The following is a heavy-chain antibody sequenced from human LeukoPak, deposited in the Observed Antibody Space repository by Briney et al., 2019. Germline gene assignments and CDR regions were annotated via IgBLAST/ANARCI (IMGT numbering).Heavy chain of an antibody. D-gene: IGHD5-18*01. CDR3: ARDYPISPAMVVAFDI. CDR1: GGTFSSYA. J-gene: IGHJ3*02. CDR2: IIPIFSTA. V-gene: IGHV1-69*13. Sequence: SVKVSCKASGGTFSSYAISWVRQAPGQGLEWMGGIIPIFSTANYAQKFQGRVTITADESTSTAYMELSSLRSEDTAVYYCARDYPISPAMVVAFDIWGQGTMVTVSS.